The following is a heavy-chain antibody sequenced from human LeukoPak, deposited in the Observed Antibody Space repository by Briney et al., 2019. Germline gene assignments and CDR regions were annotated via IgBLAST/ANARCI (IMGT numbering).Heavy chain of an antibody. Sequence: GGSLRLSCAASGFTVSSNYMSWVRQAPGKGLEWVSYISSSGSTMYYADSVKGRFTISRDNAKDSLYLQMNSLRAEDTAVYYCARGRNYDIGPDPWGQGTLVTVSS. CDR3: ARGRNYDIGPDP. J-gene: IGHJ5*02. V-gene: IGHV3-11*04. D-gene: IGHD3-9*01. CDR2: ISSSGSTM. CDR1: GFTVSSNY.